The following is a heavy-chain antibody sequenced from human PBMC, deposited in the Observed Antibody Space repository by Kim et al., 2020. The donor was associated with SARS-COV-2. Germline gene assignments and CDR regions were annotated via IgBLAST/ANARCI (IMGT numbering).Heavy chain of an antibody. J-gene: IGHJ6*03. CDR1: GYTFTSYA. Sequence: ASVKVSCKASGYTFTSYAMNWVRQAPGQGLEWMGWINTNTGNPTYAQGFTGRFVFSLDTSVSTAYLQISSLKAEDTAVYYCAREGSYRSHRDDFWSGYYQYYYYYYMDVWGKGTTVTVSS. CDR2: INTNTGNP. CDR3: AREGSYRSHRDDFWSGYYQYYYYYYMDV. V-gene: IGHV7-4-1*02. D-gene: IGHD3-3*01.